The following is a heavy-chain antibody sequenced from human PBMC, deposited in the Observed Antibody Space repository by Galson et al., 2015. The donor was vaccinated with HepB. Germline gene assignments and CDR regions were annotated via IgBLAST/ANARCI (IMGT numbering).Heavy chain of an antibody. D-gene: IGHD6-19*01. CDR1: GFTFRSYW. CDR2: ISSGSSKI. CDR3: ARDHNSDWYGDVFDI. Sequence: SLRLSCAASGFTFRSYWMSWVRQAPGKGLEWVSYISSGSSKIHYADSVRGRFTISRDNAKNSLYLQMNSLRDEDTAVYYCARDHNSDWYGDVFDIWGQGTVAPVSS. V-gene: IGHV3-48*02. J-gene: IGHJ3*02.